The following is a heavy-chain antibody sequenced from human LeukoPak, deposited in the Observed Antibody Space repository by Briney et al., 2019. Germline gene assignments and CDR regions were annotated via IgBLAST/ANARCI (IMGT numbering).Heavy chain of an antibody. CDR1: GGTFSSYA. CDR2: INPNSGGT. Sequence: ASVKVSCKASGGTFSSYAISWVRQDPGQGLEWMGWINPNSGGTNYAQKLQGRVTMTRDTSISTAYMELSRLRSDDTAVYYCARDRVGEYYDRSGYYPGLQFEYWGQGTLVTVSS. CDR3: ARDRVGEYYDRSGYYPGLQFEY. J-gene: IGHJ4*02. V-gene: IGHV1-2*02. D-gene: IGHD3-22*01.